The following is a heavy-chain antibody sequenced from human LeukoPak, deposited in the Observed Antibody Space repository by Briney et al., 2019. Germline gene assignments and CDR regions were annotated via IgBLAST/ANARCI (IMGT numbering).Heavy chain of an antibody. Sequence: ASVKVSCKASGYTFTSYGISWERQAPGQGLEWMGGISAYNGNTNYAQKLQGRVTMTTDTSTSTAYMELRSLRSDDTAVYYCARGSLLWFGELLLFDYWGQGTLVTVSS. CDR2: ISAYNGNT. CDR1: GYTFTSYG. J-gene: IGHJ4*02. D-gene: IGHD3-10*01. V-gene: IGHV1-18*01. CDR3: ARGSLLWFGELLLFDY.